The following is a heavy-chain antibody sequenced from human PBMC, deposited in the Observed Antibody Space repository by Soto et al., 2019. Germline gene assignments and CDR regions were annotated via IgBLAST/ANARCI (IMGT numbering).Heavy chain of an antibody. J-gene: IGHJ4*02. D-gene: IGHD1-26*01. CDR3: ARSAGSFNLDY. CDR1: DDSFSTYY. Sequence: LSLTCSVSDDSFSTYYWTWIRQPAGKGLEWIGRIYTSGSTNYNPSLKSRVAMSVDTSKNQFSLSLKSVTAADTAVYYCARSAGSFNLDYWGQGALVTVSS. CDR2: IYTSGST. V-gene: IGHV4-4*07.